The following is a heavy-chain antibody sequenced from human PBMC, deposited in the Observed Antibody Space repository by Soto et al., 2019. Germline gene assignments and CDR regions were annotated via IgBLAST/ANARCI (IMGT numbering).Heavy chain of an antibody. Sequence: QVQLQESGPGLVKPSETLSLTCTVSGGSINNYYWSWIRQPPGKGLEWIGYIYYSGSTNYNPSLKSRVTISVDTSKNQFSLKLSSVTAADTAVYYWARRYGGNFDYWGQGTLVTVSS. D-gene: IGHD1-26*01. CDR3: ARRYGGNFDY. J-gene: IGHJ4*02. V-gene: IGHV4-59*01. CDR1: GGSINNYY. CDR2: IYYSGST.